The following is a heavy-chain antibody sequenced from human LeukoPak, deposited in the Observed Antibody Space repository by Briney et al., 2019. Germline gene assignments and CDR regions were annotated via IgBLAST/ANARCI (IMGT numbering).Heavy chain of an antibody. CDR3: AKRIVGPYFYYFDY. D-gene: IGHD1-26*01. J-gene: IGHJ4*02. V-gene: IGHV3-30*18. CDR2: ISYDGSNK. Sequence: QPGRSLRLSCAASGLTFSSYGMHWVRQAPGKGLEWVAVISYDGSNKYYADSVKGRFTISRDNSKNTLYLQMNSLRAEDTAVYYCAKRIVGPYFYYFDYWGQGTLVTVSS. CDR1: GLTFSSYG.